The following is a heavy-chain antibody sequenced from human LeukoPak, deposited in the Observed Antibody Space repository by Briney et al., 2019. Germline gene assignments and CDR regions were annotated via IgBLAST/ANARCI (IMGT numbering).Heavy chain of an antibody. CDR3: ARGRDIVVVPASFDY. D-gene: IGHD2-2*01. J-gene: IGHJ4*02. CDR2: INPSGGST. V-gene: IGHV1-46*01. Sequence: ASVKVSCKASGYTFTSYYMHWVRQAPGQGLEGMGIINPSGGSTSYAQKFQGRVTMTRDTSTSTVYMELSSLRSEDTAVYYCARGRDIVVVPASFDYWGQGTLVTVSS. CDR1: GYTFTSYY.